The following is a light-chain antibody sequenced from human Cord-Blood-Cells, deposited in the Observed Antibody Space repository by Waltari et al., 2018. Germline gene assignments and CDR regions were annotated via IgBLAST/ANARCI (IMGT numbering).Light chain of an antibody. J-gene: IGKJ2*01. V-gene: IGKV4-1*01. CDR3: QHYYSTPYT. Sequence: DIVMTQSPDSLAVSLGERSTINCKSSQSVLYSANNKNYLAWYQQKPGQTPKLLIYWASTRESGVADRFSGSGSGTQFTLTNSSLQAEDVAVYYCQHYYSTPYTFVQGTKLEIK. CDR1: QSVLYSANNKNY. CDR2: WAS.